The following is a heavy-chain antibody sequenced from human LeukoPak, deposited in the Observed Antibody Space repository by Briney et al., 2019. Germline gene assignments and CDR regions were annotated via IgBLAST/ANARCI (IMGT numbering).Heavy chain of an antibody. CDR3: ARFPRLWWGSYRYTHFDY. Sequence: PSETLSLTCTVSGGSISSSSYYWGWIRQPPGKGLEWIGSIYYSGSTYYNPSLKSRVTISVDTSKNQFSLKLSSVTAADTAVYYCARFPRLWWGSYRYTHFDYWGQGTLVTVSS. CDR2: IYYSGST. D-gene: IGHD3-16*02. CDR1: GGSISSSSYY. V-gene: IGHV4-39*07. J-gene: IGHJ4*02.